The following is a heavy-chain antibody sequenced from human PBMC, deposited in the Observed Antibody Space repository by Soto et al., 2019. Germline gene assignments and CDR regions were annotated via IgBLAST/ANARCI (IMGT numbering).Heavy chain of an antibody. V-gene: IGHV1-69*08. J-gene: IGHJ4*02. CDR1: ADTFTGYT. Sequence: QVQLVQSGSEVKKPGSSVKVSCKASADTFTGYTVTWFRQAPGQGLEWLGRVIPILGASNFAQKFQGRVTLSADKSADTAYMVLTGLTSEDTAVYYCARSRGSYYTNFDSWGQGTLVTVSS. CDR2: VIPILGAS. CDR3: ARSRGSYYTNFDS. D-gene: IGHD3-10*01.